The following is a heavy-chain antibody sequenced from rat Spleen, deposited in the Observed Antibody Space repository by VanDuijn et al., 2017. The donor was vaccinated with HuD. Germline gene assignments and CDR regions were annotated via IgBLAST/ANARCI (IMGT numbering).Heavy chain of an antibody. CDR3: ARYPLGY. CDR1: GFTFSDYG. V-gene: IGHV5S10*01. D-gene: IGHD2-1*01. CDR2: IIYDGSSS. Sequence: EVQLVESGGGLVQPGRSLKLSCVASGFTFSDYGMAWVRQAPGKGLEWVATIIYDGSSSYYRDSVKGRFTLSRDDAKSTLYLQMDSLRSEDTATYYCARYPLGYWGQGVMVTVSS. J-gene: IGHJ2*01.